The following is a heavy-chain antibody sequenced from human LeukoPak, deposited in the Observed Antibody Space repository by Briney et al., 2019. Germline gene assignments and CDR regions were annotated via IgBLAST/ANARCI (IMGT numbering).Heavy chain of an antibody. D-gene: IGHD6-13*01. CDR1: GYTFTSYD. CDR3: ASEIAAADYFDY. J-gene: IGHJ4*02. V-gene: IGHV1-69*04. Sequence: GASVKVSCKASGYTFTSYDINWVRQAPGQGLEWMGRIIPILGIANYAQKFQGRVTITADKSTSTAYMELSSLRSEDTAVYYCASEIAAADYFDYWGQGTLVTVSS. CDR2: IIPILGIA.